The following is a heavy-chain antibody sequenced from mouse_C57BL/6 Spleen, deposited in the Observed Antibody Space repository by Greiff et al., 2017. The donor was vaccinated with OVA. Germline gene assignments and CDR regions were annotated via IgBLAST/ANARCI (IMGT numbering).Heavy chain of an antibody. D-gene: IGHD1-1*01. V-gene: IGHV5-17*01. CDR2: ISSGSSTI. CDR1: GFTFSDYG. CDR3: AGIYYDGSSPVYFDY. Sequence: EVMLVESGGGLVKPGGSLKLSCAASGFTFSDYGMHWVRQAPEKGLEWVAYISSGSSTIYYADTVKGRFTISRDNAKNTLFLQMTSLRSEDTAMYYCAGIYYDGSSPVYFDYWGQGTTLTVSS. J-gene: IGHJ2*01.